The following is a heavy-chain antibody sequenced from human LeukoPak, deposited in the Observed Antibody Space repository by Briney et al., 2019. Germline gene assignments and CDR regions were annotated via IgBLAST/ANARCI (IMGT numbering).Heavy chain of an antibody. V-gene: IGHV4-59*01. Sequence: SETLSLTCTVSGGSISSYYWSWIRQPPGKGLEWIGYIYYSGSTNYNPSLKSRVTISVDTSKNQFSLKLSSVTAADTAVYYCARAIVVVPAAPDAFDIWGQGKMVTVSS. CDR1: GGSISSYY. D-gene: IGHD2-2*01. CDR2: IYYSGST. CDR3: ARAIVVVPAAPDAFDI. J-gene: IGHJ3*02.